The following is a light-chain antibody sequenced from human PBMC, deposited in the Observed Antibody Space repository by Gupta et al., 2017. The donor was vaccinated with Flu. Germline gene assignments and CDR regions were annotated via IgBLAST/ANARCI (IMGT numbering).Light chain of an antibody. V-gene: IGKV1-39*01. Sequence: SPSSLSASVGDRVTLTCRASQTIGINLNWYQQRPGKAQQLLIYSASVWESGVPSRFTGTGSGTEFALTSTRLRAEDSANYYWQQSYSGLTFGGGAKVEIK. CDR1: QTIGIN. CDR3: QQSYSGLT. J-gene: IGKJ4*01. CDR2: SAS.